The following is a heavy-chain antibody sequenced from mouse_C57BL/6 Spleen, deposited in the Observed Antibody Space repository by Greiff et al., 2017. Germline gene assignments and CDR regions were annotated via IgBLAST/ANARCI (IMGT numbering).Heavy chain of an antibody. CDR3: ASSRYGSSYYAMDY. CDR1: GYTFTSYW. Sequence: QVQLQQSGAELAKPGASVKLSCKASGYTFTSYWMHWVKQRPGQGLEWIGDINPSSGYTKYNQKFKDKATLTADKSSSTAYMQLSSLTYEDSAVYYCASSRYGSSYYAMDYWGQGTSVTVSS. CDR2: INPSSGYT. V-gene: IGHV1-7*01. D-gene: IGHD1-1*01. J-gene: IGHJ4*01.